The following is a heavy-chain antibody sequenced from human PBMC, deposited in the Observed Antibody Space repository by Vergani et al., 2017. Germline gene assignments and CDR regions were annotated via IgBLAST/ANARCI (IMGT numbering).Heavy chain of an antibody. CDR3: ARGPAPDYYDSSGYFDY. D-gene: IGHD3-22*01. Sequence: QLQLQESGPGLVKPSETLSLTCTVSGGSISSSSYYWSWIRQPPGKGLEWIGEINHSGSTNYNPSLKSRVTISEDTSKNQFSLKLSSVTAADTAVYYCARGPAPDYYDSSGYFDYWGQGTLVTVSS. J-gene: IGHJ4*02. CDR2: INHSGST. V-gene: IGHV4-39*07. CDR1: GGSISSSSYY.